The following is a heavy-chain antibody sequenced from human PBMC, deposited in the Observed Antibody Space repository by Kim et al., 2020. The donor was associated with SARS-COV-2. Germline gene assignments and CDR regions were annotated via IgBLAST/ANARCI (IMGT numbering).Heavy chain of an antibody. V-gene: IGHV4-34*01. CDR1: GGSFSGYY. CDR3: ARGLYCSSTSCSAWWFDP. Sequence: SETLSLTCAVYGGSFSGYYWSWIRQPPGKGLEWIGEINHSGSTNYNPSLKSRVTISVDTSKNQFSLKLSSVTAADTAVYYCARGLYCSSTSCSAWWFDPWGQGTLVTVSS. J-gene: IGHJ5*02. CDR2: INHSGST. D-gene: IGHD2-2*01.